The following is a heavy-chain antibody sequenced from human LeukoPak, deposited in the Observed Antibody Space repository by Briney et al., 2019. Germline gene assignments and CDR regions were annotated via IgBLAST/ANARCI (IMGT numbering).Heavy chain of an antibody. J-gene: IGHJ3*02. CDR2: ISGYNGNT. CDR1: GYTFTGYY. CDR3: ASLKNYYDSSGYLVTDAFDI. D-gene: IGHD3-22*01. Sequence: ASVKVSCEASGYTFTGYYMHWVRQAPGQGLEWMGWISGYNGNTNYAQKLQGRVTMTTDTSTSTAYMELRSLKSDDTAVYYCASLKNYYDSSGYLVTDAFDIWGQGTMVTVSS. V-gene: IGHV1-18*04.